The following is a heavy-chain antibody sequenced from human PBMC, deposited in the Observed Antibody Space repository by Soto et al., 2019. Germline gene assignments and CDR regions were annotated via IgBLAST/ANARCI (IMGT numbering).Heavy chain of an antibody. Sequence: GGSLRLSCAASGFTFSSYAMSWVRQAPGKGLEWVSAISGSGGSTYYADSVKGRFTISRDNSKNTLYLQMNSLRAEDTAVYYCAKSLRLFPYGGYDKYYFDYWGQGTLVTVSS. J-gene: IGHJ4*02. CDR1: GFTFSSYA. CDR2: ISGSGGST. D-gene: IGHD5-12*01. CDR3: AKSLRLFPYGGYDKYYFDY. V-gene: IGHV3-23*01.